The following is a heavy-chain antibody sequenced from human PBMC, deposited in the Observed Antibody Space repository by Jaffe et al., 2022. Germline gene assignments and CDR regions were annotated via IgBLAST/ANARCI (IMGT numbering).Heavy chain of an antibody. J-gene: IGHJ4*02. V-gene: IGHV1-8*01. D-gene: IGHD2-8*02. CDR3: ARTASCTDYMCHYYYDS. CDR2: MNPISGNT. CDR1: GYPFMNFN. Sequence: QVRLVQSGAEVKEPGASVKVSCKSSGYPFMNFNINWVRQATGQRLEYMGWMNPISGNTGYAQKFQGRVTMTRDTSTTTAYMELSSLRSEDSAVYYCARTASCTDYMCHYYYDSWGQGTLVTVSS.